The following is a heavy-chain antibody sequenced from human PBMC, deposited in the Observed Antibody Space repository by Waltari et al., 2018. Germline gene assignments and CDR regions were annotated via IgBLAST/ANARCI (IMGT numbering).Heavy chain of an antibody. V-gene: IGHV4-38-2*01. J-gene: IGHJ3*02. Sequence: QVQLQESGPGLVKPSETLSLTCAVSGYSISSGYYWGWIRQPPGKGLEWIGSIYHSGSTYYNPSLKIRVTISVDTSKNQFSLKLSSVTAADTAVYYCAAVTRYCSGGSCYDAFDIWGQGTMVTVSS. CDR2: IYHSGST. CDR1: GYSISSGYY. CDR3: AAVTRYCSGGSCYDAFDI. D-gene: IGHD2-15*01.